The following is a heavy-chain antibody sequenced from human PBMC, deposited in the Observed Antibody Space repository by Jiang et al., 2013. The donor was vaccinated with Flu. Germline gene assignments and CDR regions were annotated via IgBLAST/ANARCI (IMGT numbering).Heavy chain of an antibody. CDR1: GGTFSSYA. Sequence: SGAEVKKPGSSVKVSCKASGGTFSSYAISWVRQAPGQGLEWMGRIIPILGIANYAQKFQGRVTITADKSTSTAYMELSSLRSEDTAVYYCARDSQYYDSSRNAFDIWGQGTMVTVSS. CDR3: ARDSQYYDSSRNAFDI. V-gene: IGHV1-69*04. D-gene: IGHD3-22*01. CDR2: IIPILGIA. J-gene: IGHJ3*02.